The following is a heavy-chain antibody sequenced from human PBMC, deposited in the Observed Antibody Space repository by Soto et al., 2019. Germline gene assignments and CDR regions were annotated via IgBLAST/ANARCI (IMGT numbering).Heavy chain of an antibody. Sequence: QVQLVESGGGVVQTGRSLRLSCAASGFTFSSYGIHWVRQAPGKGLEWVAFISYDGSNKYYTDSVKGRFTISRDNSKNTLYLQMNGLRGEDTSVYYCAKRRNVLRFLEWSSGMEVWGQGTTVNVSS. J-gene: IGHJ6*02. CDR2: ISYDGSNK. V-gene: IGHV3-30*18. CDR3: AKRRNVLRFLEWSSGMEV. CDR1: GFTFSSYG. D-gene: IGHD3-3*01.